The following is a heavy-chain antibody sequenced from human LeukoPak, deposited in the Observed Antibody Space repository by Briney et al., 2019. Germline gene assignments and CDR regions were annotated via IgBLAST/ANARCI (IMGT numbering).Heavy chain of an antibody. D-gene: IGHD6-19*01. CDR2: ISSGSSYI. CDR3: ARELAVAGSEFDY. CDR1: GFTFSSYS. V-gene: IGHV3-21*01. J-gene: IGHJ4*02. Sequence: GGSLRLSCAASGFTFSSYSMNWVRQAPGKGREWVSSISSGSSYIYYADSVKGRFTISRDNAKNSLYLQMNSLRAEDTAVYYCARELAVAGSEFDYWGQGTLVTVSS.